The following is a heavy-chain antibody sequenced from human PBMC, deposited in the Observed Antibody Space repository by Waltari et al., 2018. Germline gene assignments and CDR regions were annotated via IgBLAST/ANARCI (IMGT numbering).Heavy chain of an antibody. CDR1: GYGFFGYC. Sequence: EVQLVQSGEEVKKPGESLKISCKSSGYGFFGYCIGWVRKMHGKGLEWKGIVYPDDSNTRYSPSFQGQVTISVDKSIRTAYLQWSSLKTSDTAMYYCARTSGFFHTGVFFDYWGQGILVTVSS. V-gene: IGHV5-51*01. J-gene: IGHJ4*02. CDR3: ARTSGFFHTGVFFDY. D-gene: IGHD7-27*01. CDR2: VYPDDSNT.